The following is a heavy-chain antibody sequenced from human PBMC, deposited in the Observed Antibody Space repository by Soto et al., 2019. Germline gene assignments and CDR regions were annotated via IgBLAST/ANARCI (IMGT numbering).Heavy chain of an antibody. CDR2: ISYDGSNK. J-gene: IGHJ6*02. CDR1: GFTFSSYA. CDR3: ARGTIFGANGGYYGMDV. V-gene: IGHV3-30-3*01. D-gene: IGHD3-3*01. Sequence: PAGSIRLSCAASGFTFSSYAMHWVRQAPGKGLEWVAVISYDGSNKYYADSVKGRFTISRDNSKNTLYLQMNSLRAEDTAVYYCARGTIFGANGGYYGMDVWGQGTTVTVSS.